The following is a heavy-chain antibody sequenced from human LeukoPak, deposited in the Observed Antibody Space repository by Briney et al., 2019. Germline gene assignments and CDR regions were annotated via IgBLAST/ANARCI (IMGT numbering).Heavy chain of an antibody. J-gene: IGHJ4*02. CDR1: GFTFSSYS. D-gene: IGHD3-10*01. CDR3: ARDAARGVSDY. V-gene: IGHV3-21*01. CDR2: VSTGSSYI. Sequence: GGSLRLSCAASGFTFSSYSIHWVRQAPGKGLEWVSSVSTGSSYIYYADSVKGRFTISRDNAKNSLHLQMNSLRVEDTAVYYCARDAARGVSDYWGQGTLVTVSS.